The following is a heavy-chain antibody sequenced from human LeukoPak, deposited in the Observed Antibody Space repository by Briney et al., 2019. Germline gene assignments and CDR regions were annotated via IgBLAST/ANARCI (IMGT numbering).Heavy chain of an antibody. CDR3: AASRITMIGDYMDF. CDR2: ISYNGSTK. J-gene: IGHJ6*03. V-gene: IGHV3-30*04. D-gene: IGHD3-22*01. CDR1: GFTFRNYP. Sequence: PGRSLRLSCLGSGFTFRNYPMYWVRQAPGKGLEWMSAISYNGSTKYYADSVKGRFTLSRDNSKNTVYLQVNSLGPEDTAVYFCAASRITMIGDYMDFWGRGTAVTVSS.